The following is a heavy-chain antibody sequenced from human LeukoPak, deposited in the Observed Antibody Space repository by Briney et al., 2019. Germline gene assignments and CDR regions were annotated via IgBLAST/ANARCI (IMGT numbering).Heavy chain of an antibody. D-gene: IGHD4-17*01. J-gene: IGHJ4*02. CDR2: ISYDGSNK. CDR1: GFTFSSYG. V-gene: IGHV3-30*18. CDR3: AKDMSRVIDYFDY. Sequence: PGGSLRLSCAASGFTFSSYGMHWVRQAPGKGLEWVAVISYDGSNKYYADSVKGRFTISRDNSKNTLYLQMNSLRAEDTAVYYCAKDMSRVIDYFDYWGQGTLVTVSS.